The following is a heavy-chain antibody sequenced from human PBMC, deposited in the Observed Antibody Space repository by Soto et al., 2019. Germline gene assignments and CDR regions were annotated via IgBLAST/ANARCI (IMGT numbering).Heavy chain of an antibody. V-gene: IGHV3-7*04. D-gene: IGHD3-22*01. CDR2: IKEDGGKT. Sequence: EVQLVESGGGLVQPGGSLRLSCVASGLTLSRYWMSWVRQAQGKGLEWVANIKEDGGKTYYVDSVKGRFTISRDNAKNSVYLQMNSLRVEDTAVYYCSRDYYGPGPDWGQGTLVIVSS. CDR1: GLTLSRYW. J-gene: IGHJ4*02. CDR3: SRDYYGPGPD.